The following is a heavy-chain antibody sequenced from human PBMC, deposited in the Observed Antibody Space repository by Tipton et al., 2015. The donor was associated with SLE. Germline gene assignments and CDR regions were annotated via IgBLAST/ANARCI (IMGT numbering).Heavy chain of an antibody. D-gene: IGHD6-6*01. J-gene: IGHJ3*02. CDR3: ARELQQLVAFDI. CDR2: VHYSGST. CDR1: GGSMTNYY. Sequence: TLSLTCIVSGGSMTNYYWSWIRQPPGKGLEWIGYVHYSGSTYYNPSLKSRVTISVDTSKNQFSLKLSSVTAADTAVYYCARELQQLVAFDIWGQGTMVTVSS. V-gene: IGHV4-59*12.